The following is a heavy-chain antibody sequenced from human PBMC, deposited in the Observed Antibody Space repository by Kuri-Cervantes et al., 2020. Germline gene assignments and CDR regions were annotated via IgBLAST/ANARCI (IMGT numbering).Heavy chain of an antibody. Sequence: ASVKVSCKASGYTFTGYYMHWVRQAPGQGLEWMGWINPNSGGTNYAQKFQGRVTMTRDTSISTAYMELSRLRSEDTAVYYCARDQEGAWIQLVYWGQGTLVTVSS. D-gene: IGHD5-18*01. V-gene: IGHV1-2*02. CDR3: ARDQEGAWIQLVY. CDR2: INPNSGGT. CDR1: GYTFTGYY. J-gene: IGHJ4*02.